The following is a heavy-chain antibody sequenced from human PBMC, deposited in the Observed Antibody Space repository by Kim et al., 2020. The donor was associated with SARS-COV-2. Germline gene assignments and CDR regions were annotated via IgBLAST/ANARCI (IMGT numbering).Heavy chain of an antibody. CDR3: AKDQSPPSRTYDY. D-gene: IGHD1-1*01. J-gene: IGHJ4*02. V-gene: IGHV3-30*02. Sequence: YADSVKRRFTNARSNSKNTLYLQMNSLRAEDTAVYYCAKDQSPPSRTYDYWGQGTLVTVSS.